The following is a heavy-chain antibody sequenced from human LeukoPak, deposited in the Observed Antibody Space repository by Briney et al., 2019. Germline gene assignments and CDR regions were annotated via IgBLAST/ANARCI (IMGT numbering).Heavy chain of an antibody. V-gene: IGHV4-31*02. J-gene: IGHJ4*02. CDR1: GGSITNDGHY. CDR2: IYYSGST. CDR3: AREGGNDYNYQGKFFLDS. D-gene: IGHD5-24*01. Sequence: SETLSLTCTVSGGSITNDGHYWSWIRQHPEKGLEWIGYIYYSGSTYYNPSLRSRLSISVDTSKNQFSLNLSSVTAADTAIYYCAREGGNDYNYQGKFFLDSWGQGTPVTVSS.